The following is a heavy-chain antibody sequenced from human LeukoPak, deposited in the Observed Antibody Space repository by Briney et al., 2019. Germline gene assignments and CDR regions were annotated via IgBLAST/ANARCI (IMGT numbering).Heavy chain of an antibody. D-gene: IGHD1-1*01. CDR1: GFTFSSYS. CDR2: ISSSSTI. CDR3: AHQGWSERDL. Sequence: GGSLRLSCAASGFTFSSYSMNWVRQAPGKGQEWVSYISSSSTIYYADSVKGRFTISRDNAKNSLYLQMNSLRAEDTAVYYCAHQGWSERDLWGQGTLVTVSS. V-gene: IGHV3-48*01. J-gene: IGHJ4*02.